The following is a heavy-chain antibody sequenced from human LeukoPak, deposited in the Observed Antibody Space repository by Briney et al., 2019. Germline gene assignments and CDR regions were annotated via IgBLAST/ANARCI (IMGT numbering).Heavy chain of an antibody. Sequence: PGRSLRLSCTASGFTFSSYAMHWVRQAPGKGLEWVAVISYDGSNKYYADSVKGRFTISRDNAKNSVYLQMHSLRVEDTAVYYRARDLTSAYWTPGGYYYYMDVWGKGTTVTVSS. V-gene: IGHV3-30-3*01. CDR2: ISYDGSNK. J-gene: IGHJ6*03. D-gene: IGHD3-16*01. CDR3: ARDLTSAYWTPGGYYYYMDV. CDR1: GFTFSSYA.